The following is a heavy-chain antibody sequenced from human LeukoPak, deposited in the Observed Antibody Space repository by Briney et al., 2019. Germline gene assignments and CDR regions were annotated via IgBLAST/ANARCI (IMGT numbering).Heavy chain of an antibody. CDR1: GLTFSRYA. V-gene: IGHV3-23*01. CDR2: IGGSGDGT. J-gene: IGHJ4*02. CDR3: AKDRSDTDMVYVFDY. Sequence: GGSLRLSCAASGLTFSRYAMTWVRQAPGKGLEWVSGIGGSGDGTYYADSVKGRFTISRDNSKNTLYLQMNSLRAEDTAVYYCAKDRSDTDMVYVFDYWGQGTLVTVSS. D-gene: IGHD5-18*01.